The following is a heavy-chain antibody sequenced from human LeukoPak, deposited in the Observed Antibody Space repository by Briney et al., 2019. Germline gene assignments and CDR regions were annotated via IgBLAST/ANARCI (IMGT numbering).Heavy chain of an antibody. V-gene: IGHV4-34*01. J-gene: IGHJ4*02. CDR1: GGSFTDYH. Sequence: SETLSLTCAVYGGSFTDYHWSWVRQPPGKRLEWIGQISHIGTTKYNPSLNSRVTMSVDTSKKQFSLKLTSVTAADTAIYYCARGVPGFWGQGTLVTVSS. CDR3: ARGVPGF. CDR2: ISHIGTT. D-gene: IGHD3-10*02.